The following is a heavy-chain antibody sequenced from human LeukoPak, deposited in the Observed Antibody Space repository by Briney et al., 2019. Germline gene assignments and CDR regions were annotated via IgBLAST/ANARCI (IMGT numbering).Heavy chain of an antibody. CDR1: GDSISSGDYY. CDR2: IYYSGST. V-gene: IGHV4-31*03. CDR3: ARRNYGSGDNNWFDP. D-gene: IGHD3-10*01. J-gene: IGHJ5*02. Sequence: SEALSLTCTVSGDSISSGDYYCSWIRQHPGEGLVWIGYIYYSGSTYYNPSLKSRVTISVDTSKNQFSLKLSSVTAADTAVYYCARRNYGSGDNNWFDPWGQGTLVTVSS.